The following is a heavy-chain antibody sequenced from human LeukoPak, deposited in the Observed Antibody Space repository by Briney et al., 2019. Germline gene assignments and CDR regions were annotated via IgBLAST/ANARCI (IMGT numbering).Heavy chain of an antibody. CDR2: ISSSSSYI. CDR3: VRDGAVAGRIFFQH. CDR1: GFTFSSYS. Sequence: GGSLRLSCAASGFTFSSYSMNWVRQAPGKGLEWVSSISSSSSYIYYADSVKGRFTISRDNAKNSLYLQMNSLRAEDTAVYYCVRDGAVAGRIFFQHWGQGTLVTVSS. J-gene: IGHJ1*01. V-gene: IGHV3-21*01. D-gene: IGHD6-19*01.